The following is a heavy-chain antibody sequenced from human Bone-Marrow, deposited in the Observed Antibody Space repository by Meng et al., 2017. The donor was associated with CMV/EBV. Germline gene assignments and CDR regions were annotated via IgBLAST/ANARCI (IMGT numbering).Heavy chain of an antibody. CDR2: IYYSGRT. V-gene: IGHV4-31*02. D-gene: IGHD3-22*01. J-gene: IGHJ4*02. CDR3: ARGPSWGVMIVVAPFDY. Sequence: SISSGGYYWSWIRQQPGKGLEWIGYIYYSGRTYYNPSLKSRVTISVDTSKNQFSLKLSSVTAADTAVYYCARGPSWGVMIVVAPFDYWGQGTLVTVSS. CDR1: SISSGGYY.